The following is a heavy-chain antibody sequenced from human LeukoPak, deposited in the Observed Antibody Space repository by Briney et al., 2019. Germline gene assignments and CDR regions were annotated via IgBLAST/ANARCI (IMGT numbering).Heavy chain of an antibody. CDR3: ARDRTYYYDSSGYYPDAFDI. D-gene: IGHD3-22*01. Sequence: PGGSLRLSCAASGFTFSSYGMSWVRQAPGKGLEWVSVIYSGGSTYYADSVKGRFSISRDNSKNTLYLQMNSLRAEDTAVYYCARDRTYYYDSSGYYPDAFDIWGQGTMVTVSS. CDR2: IYSGGST. V-gene: IGHV3-53*01. CDR1: GFTFSSYG. J-gene: IGHJ3*02.